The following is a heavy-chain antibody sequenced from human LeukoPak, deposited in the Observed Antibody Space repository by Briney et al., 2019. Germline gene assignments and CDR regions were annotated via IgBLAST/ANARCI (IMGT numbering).Heavy chain of an antibody. CDR3: TRADSTWANDY. Sequence: GGSLRLSCAASGFTFSSYAMSWVRQAPGKGLVWASRISSDGSSITYADSVKGRFTISRDNAKNTLYLQMNSLRVEDTAVYYCTRADSTWANDYWGQGTLVTVSS. CDR2: ISSDGSSI. J-gene: IGHJ4*02. V-gene: IGHV3-74*01. D-gene: IGHD6-13*01. CDR1: GFTFSSYA.